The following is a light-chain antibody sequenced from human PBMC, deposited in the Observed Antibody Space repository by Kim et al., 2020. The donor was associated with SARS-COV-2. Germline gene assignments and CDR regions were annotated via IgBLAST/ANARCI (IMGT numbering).Light chain of an antibody. CDR1: SNNVGNQG. J-gene: IGLJ3*02. V-gene: IGLV10-54*01. Sequence: QAGLTQPPSVSKGLRQTATLTCTGNSNNVGNQGAAWLQQHQGHPPKLLSYRDSNRPSGISERLSASRSGNTASLTITGLQPEDEADYYCSAWDSSLSDWVFGGGTKLTVL. CDR3: SAWDSSLSDWV. CDR2: RDS.